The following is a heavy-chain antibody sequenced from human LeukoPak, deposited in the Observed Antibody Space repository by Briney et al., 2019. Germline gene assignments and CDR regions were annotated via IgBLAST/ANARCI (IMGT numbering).Heavy chain of an antibody. CDR3: VLLFRGLPY. CDR1: GFTFSDHH. J-gene: IGHJ4*02. CDR2: SKNKRNIYTI. V-gene: IGHV3-72*01. Sequence: GGSLRLSCAASGFTFSDHHMDRVRPAPPEEVEWVSRSKNKRNIYTIASAASVKGRFTISRDDSTNSLCLQMNSLKTENTAVYYCVLLFRGLPYWGQGTLVTVSS. D-gene: IGHD3-10*01.